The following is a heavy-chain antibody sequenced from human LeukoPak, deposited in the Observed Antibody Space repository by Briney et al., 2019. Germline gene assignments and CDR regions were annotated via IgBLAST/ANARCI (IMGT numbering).Heavy chain of an antibody. CDR1: GGSISSYY. J-gene: IGHJ4*02. Sequence: PSETLSLTCTVSGGSISSYYWSWIRQPPGKGLEWIGYIYYSGSTNYNPSLKSRVTIPVDTSKNQFSLKLSSVTAADTAVYYCVRHGAYIPYFYYWGQGTLVTVSS. CDR3: VRHGAYIPYFYY. CDR2: IYYSGST. D-gene: IGHD4-17*01. V-gene: IGHV4-59*08.